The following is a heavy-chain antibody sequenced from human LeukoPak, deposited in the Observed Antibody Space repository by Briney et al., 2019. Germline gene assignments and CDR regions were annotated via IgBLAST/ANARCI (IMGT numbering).Heavy chain of an antibody. J-gene: IGHJ3*02. CDR3: ARDIRSHRSGSHDI. CDR1: GFTFSSYA. D-gene: IGHD3-10*01. CDR2: ISYDGSKK. Sequence: GGSLRLSCAASGFTFSSYAIHWVRQAPGKGLEWVSVISYDGSKKYYADSVKGRFIISRDNSNNTLYLQMNSLRAEDTAVYHCARDIRSHRSGSHDIWGQGTMVTVSS. V-gene: IGHV3-30-3*01.